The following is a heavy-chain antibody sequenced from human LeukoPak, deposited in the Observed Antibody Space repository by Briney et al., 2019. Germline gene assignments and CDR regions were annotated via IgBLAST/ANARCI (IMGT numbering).Heavy chain of an antibody. Sequence: SETLSLTCTVSGGSISGYYWNWIRQSPGKGLEWIGYIYYSGSTNYNPSLKSRVTISVDTSKNQFSLKLISVTAADTAVYYCARGQYGSGSYKGNYLDYWGQGTLVTVSS. CDR2: IYYSGST. J-gene: IGHJ4*02. V-gene: IGHV4-59*08. CDR1: GGSISGYY. CDR3: ARGQYGSGSYKGNYLDY. D-gene: IGHD3-10*01.